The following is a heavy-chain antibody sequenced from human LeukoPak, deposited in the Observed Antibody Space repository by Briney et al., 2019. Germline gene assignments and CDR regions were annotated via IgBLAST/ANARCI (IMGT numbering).Heavy chain of an antibody. Sequence: GGSLRLSCAASGFTLSSYGMHWVREAPGEGVEWVAAISFSGSNLYYVDPVWGRFTIFRDNSKNTVYLQKNSLRAGDTGVYYCAKDSSEEWELHRGYFDYWGQGTLVTVSS. J-gene: IGHJ4*02. CDR2: ISFSGSNL. V-gene: IGHV3-30*18. CDR1: GFTLSSYG. D-gene: IGHD1-26*01. CDR3: AKDSSEEWELHRGYFDY.